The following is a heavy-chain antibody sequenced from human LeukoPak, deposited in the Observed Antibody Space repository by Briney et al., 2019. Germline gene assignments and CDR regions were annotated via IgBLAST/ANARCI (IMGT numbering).Heavy chain of an antibody. Sequence: QPGRSLRLSCAASGFTFSSYAMHWVRQAPGKGLEWVAVISYDGNNKYYADSVKGRFTISRDNSKNTLYLQMNSLRAEDTAVYYCARARRLIAAADYWGQGTLVAVSS. CDR2: ISYDGNNK. D-gene: IGHD6-13*01. CDR1: GFTFSSYA. CDR3: ARARRLIAAADY. V-gene: IGHV3-30-3*01. J-gene: IGHJ4*02.